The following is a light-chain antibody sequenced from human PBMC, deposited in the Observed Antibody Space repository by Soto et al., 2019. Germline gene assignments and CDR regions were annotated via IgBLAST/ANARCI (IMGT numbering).Light chain of an antibody. V-gene: IGKV3-15*01. J-gene: IGKJ1*01. CDR2: GAS. CDR1: QSVSSN. CDR3: KQNNTGPGT. Sequence: EIVMTQSPATLSVSPGERATLSCRASQSVSSNLAWYQQKPGQAPRLLIYGASTRATGIPARFSGSGSGTEFTPTTSSRQFKDFAVNYCKQNNTGPGTFGQGTKVKIK.